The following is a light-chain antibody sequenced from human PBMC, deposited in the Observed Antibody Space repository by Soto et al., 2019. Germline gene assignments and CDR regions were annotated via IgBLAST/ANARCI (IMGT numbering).Light chain of an antibody. CDR1: SSDVGGYNY. J-gene: IGLJ2*01. CDR3: SSYTSSSTPVV. Sequence: QSALTQPASVSGSPGQSITISCTGTSSDVGGYNYVSWYQQHPGKAPKLMIYEVSNRPSGVSNRFSGSKSGNTASLTISGLQAEDGGNYYCSSYTSSSTPVVFGGGTKVTVL. CDR2: EVS. V-gene: IGLV2-14*01.